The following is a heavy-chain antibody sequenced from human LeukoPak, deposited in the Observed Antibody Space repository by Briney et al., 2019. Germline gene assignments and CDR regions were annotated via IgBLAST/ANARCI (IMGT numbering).Heavy chain of an antibody. CDR3: AKGNLRSVWYGIYFDY. CDR1: GFTFDDYA. D-gene: IGHD6-19*01. Sequence: GRSLRLSCAASGFTFDDYAMHWVRQAPGKGLGWVSGISWNSGSIGYADSVKGRFTISRDYSRTTLYLQMNSLRVNDTAIYYCAKGNLRSVWYGIYFDYWGQGTLATVSS. CDR2: ISWNSGSI. V-gene: IGHV3-9*01. J-gene: IGHJ4*02.